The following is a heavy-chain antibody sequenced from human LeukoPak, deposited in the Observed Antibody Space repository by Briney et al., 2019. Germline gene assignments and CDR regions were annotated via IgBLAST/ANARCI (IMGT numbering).Heavy chain of an antibody. D-gene: IGHD2-21*02. J-gene: IGHJ4*02. CDR1: GFTFSSYG. CDR3: ARDPHCGGDCPHYFDY. V-gene: IGHV3-21*01. Sequence: KSGGSLRLSCAASGFTFSSYGMNWVRQAPGKGLEWVSSITSSSGYIYYADSVKGRSTISRDNAKNSLYLQMNSLRAEDTAVYYCARDPHCGGDCPHYFDYWGQGTLVTVSS. CDR2: ITSSSGYI.